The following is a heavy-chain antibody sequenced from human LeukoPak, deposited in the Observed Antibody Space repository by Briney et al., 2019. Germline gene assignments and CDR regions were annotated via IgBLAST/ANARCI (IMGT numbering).Heavy chain of an antibody. Sequence: PSETLPLTCAVSGGSISSSNWWTWVRQPPGKGLEWIGEIYHAGNTNYNPSLKSRVTISVNKSKNQFSLKLTSVTAADTAVYYCATEAYYDSSRPHFDYWGQGTLVTVSS. CDR3: ATEAYYDSSRPHFDY. V-gene: IGHV4-4*02. CDR1: GGSISSSNW. D-gene: IGHD3-22*01. J-gene: IGHJ4*02. CDR2: IYHAGNT.